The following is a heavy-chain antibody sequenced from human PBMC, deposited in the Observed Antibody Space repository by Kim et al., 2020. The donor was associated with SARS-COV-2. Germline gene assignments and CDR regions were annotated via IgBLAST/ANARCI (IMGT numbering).Heavy chain of an antibody. CDR1: GGTFSSYA. CDR2: IIPIFGTA. D-gene: IGHD2-21*02. Sequence: SVKVSCKASGGTFSSYAISWVRQAPGQGLEWMGGIIPIFGTANYAQKFQGRVTITADESTSTAYMELSSLRSEDTAVYYCARGWGCGGDCYPRVGPSGVQNAFDIWGQGTMVTVSS. CDR3: ARGWGCGGDCYPRVGPSGVQNAFDI. J-gene: IGHJ3*02. V-gene: IGHV1-69*13.